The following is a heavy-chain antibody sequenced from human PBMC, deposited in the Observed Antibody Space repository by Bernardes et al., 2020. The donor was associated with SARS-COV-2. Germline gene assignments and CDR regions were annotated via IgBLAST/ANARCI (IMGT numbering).Heavy chain of an antibody. Sequence: SETLSLTCTVSGGSISSSSYYWGWIRQPPGKGLEWIGSIYYSGSTYYNPSLKSRVTISVDTSKNQFSLKLSSVTAADTAVYYCARHLWGYDILGGWYYYGMDVWGQGTTVTVSS. J-gene: IGHJ6*02. V-gene: IGHV4-39*01. D-gene: IGHD3-9*01. CDR2: IYYSGST. CDR1: GGSISSSSYY. CDR3: ARHLWGYDILGGWYYYGMDV.